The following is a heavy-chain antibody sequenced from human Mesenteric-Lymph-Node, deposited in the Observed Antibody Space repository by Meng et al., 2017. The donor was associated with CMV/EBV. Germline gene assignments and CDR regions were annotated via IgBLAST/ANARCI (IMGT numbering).Heavy chain of an antibody. D-gene: IGHD4-11*01. CDR1: YTFTDYY. CDR2: INPSSGGT. CDR3: ARERSDYSNHPNWFDP. J-gene: IGHJ5*02. V-gene: IGHV1-2*02. Sequence: YTFTDYYMHWVRQAPGQGLEWMGWINPSSGGTNYAQKFQGGVTLTRDTSISTAYMELSSLRSDDTAVYYCARERSDYSNHPNWFDPWGQGTLVTVSS.